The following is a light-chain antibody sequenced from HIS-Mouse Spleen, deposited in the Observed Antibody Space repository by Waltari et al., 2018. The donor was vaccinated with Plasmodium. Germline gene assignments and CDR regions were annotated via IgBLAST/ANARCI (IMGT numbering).Light chain of an antibody. CDR2: EGS. Sequence: QSALTQPASVSGSPGPSITISCNGTSSDVGSYNLVSWYQQHPGKAPKLMIYEGSKRPSGVSNRVSGSKSGNTASLTISGLQADDEADYYCFSYAGSSTLVFGGGTKLTVL. CDR3: FSYAGSSTLV. J-gene: IGLJ2*01. CDR1: SSDVGSYNL. V-gene: IGLV2-23*01.